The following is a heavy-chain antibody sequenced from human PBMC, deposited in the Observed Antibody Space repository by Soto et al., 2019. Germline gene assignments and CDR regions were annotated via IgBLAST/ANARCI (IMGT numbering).Heavy chain of an antibody. Sequence: QVQLVQSGAEVKKPGSSVKVSCKASGGTFSSYAISWVRQAPGQGLEWMGGIIPIFGTANYAQKFQGRVTITADEATSTAYRTLSSLRSEDTAVYYCARDWVAFYRSNDAFDIWGQGTMVTVSS. J-gene: IGHJ3*02. CDR1: GGTFSSYA. D-gene: IGHD2-15*01. CDR2: IIPIFGTA. V-gene: IGHV1-69*01. CDR3: ARDWVAFYRSNDAFDI.